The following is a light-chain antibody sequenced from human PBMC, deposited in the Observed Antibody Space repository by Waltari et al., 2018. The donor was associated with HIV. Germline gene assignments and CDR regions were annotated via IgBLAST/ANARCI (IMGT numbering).Light chain of an antibody. CDR1: SSDVGTYNY. Sequence: QSALTQPASVSGSFGQSITISCTGTSSDVGTYNYVSWYQQHPGKAPKLFIYEVTHRPSGVSNRFSGSKSGNTASLTISGLQAEDEADYSCSSYTSNNILVFGGGTKLTVL. CDR3: SSYTSNNILV. J-gene: IGLJ3*02. V-gene: IGLV2-14*01. CDR2: EVT.